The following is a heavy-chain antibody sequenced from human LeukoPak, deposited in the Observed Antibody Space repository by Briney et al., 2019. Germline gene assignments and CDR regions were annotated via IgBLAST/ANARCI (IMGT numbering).Heavy chain of an antibody. V-gene: IGHV4-61*02. CDR2: IYTSGST. D-gene: IGHD2-8*01. J-gene: IGHJ4*02. CDR1: GGSISSGSYY. CDR3: ARQLMVYVTIDY. Sequence: SETLSLTCTVSGGSISSGSYYWSWIRQPAGKGLEWIGRIYTSGSTNYNPSLKSRVTISVDTSKNQFSLKLSSVTAADTAVYYCARQLMVYVTIDYWGQGTLVTVSS.